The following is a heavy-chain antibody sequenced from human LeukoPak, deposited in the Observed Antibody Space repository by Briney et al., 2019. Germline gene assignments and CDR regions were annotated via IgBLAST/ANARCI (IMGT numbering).Heavy chain of an antibody. CDR1: GFTFSSHG. Sequence: GGSLRLSCAASGFTFSSHGMSWVRQAPGKGLEWVSAISGSGGSTYYADSVKGRFTISRDNSKNTLYLQMNSLRAEDTAVYYCAKGLRKLIVGSTEYYFDYWGQGTLVTVSS. D-gene: IGHD1-26*01. V-gene: IGHV3-23*01. CDR3: AKGLRKLIVGSTEYYFDY. J-gene: IGHJ4*02. CDR2: ISGSGGST.